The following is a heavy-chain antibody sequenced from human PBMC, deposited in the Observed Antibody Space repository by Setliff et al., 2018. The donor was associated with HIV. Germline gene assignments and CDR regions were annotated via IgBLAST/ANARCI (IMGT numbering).Heavy chain of an antibody. CDR2: INIRSGNT. V-gene: IGHV1-18*01. CDR3: ARDSSFNMDV. Sequence: ASVKVSCKASGYSFTTSGVSWVRQAPVQGLEWRGWINIRSGNTNYAQKFQGRVTMTKDTSTSTAYMELRSLRSDDTAVYYCARDSSFNMDVWGKGTTVTVSS. J-gene: IGHJ6*03. CDR1: GYSFTTSG.